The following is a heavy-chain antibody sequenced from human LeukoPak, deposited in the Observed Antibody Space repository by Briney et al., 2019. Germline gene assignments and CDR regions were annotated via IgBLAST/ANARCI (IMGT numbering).Heavy chain of an antibody. CDR3: ARGYYGSGSYFRGFDP. V-gene: IGHV4-34*01. CDR1: GGSFSGYY. D-gene: IGHD3-10*01. Sequence: PETLSLTCAVYGGSFSGYYWRWIRQPPGKGLEWIGEINHSGSTNYNPSLKSRVTISVDTSKNQFSLKLSSVTAADTAVYYCARGYYGSGSYFRGFDPWGQGTLVTVSS. J-gene: IGHJ5*02. CDR2: INHSGST.